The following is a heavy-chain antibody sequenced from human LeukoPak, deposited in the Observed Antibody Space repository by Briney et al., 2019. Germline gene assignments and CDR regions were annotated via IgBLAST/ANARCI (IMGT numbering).Heavy chain of an antibody. V-gene: IGHV3-30*02. CDR3: AMIKEG. CDR1: GFTFSSYD. Sequence: PGGSLRLSCAASGFTFSSYDMHWVRQAPGKGLEWVAFIRYDASNKYYADSVKGRFTISRDNAKNTLYLQMNSLRAEDTAVYYCAMIKEGWGQGTLVTVSS. D-gene: IGHD3-22*01. J-gene: IGHJ4*02. CDR2: IRYDASNK.